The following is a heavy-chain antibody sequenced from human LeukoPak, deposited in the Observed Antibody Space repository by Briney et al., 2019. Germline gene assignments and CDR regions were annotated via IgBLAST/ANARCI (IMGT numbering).Heavy chain of an antibody. CDR1: GFTFSSYA. V-gene: IGHV4-30-4*08. CDR3: AREGSGGYYDSSGYLPFDY. D-gene: IGHD3-22*01. Sequence: LRLSCAASGFTFSSYAMSWIRQPPGKGLEWIGYIYYSGSTYYNPSLKSRVTISVDTSKNQFSLKLSSVTAADTAVYYCAREGSGGYYDSSGYLPFDYWGQGTLVTVSS. CDR2: IYYSGST. J-gene: IGHJ4*02.